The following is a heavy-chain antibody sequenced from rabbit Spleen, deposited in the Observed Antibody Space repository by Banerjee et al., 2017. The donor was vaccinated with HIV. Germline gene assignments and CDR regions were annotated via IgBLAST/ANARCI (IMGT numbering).Heavy chain of an antibody. D-gene: IGHD4-1*01. CDR2: IYNGDIGSRT. CDR1: GFSFSSGYD. CDR3: ARDTGSGWGIVSFYFSL. J-gene: IGHJ4*01. Sequence: EQLEESGGGLVKPEGSLTLTCKASGFSFSSGYDMCWVRQAPGKGLEWIACIYNGDIGSRTYYATWAKGRFTISKTSTTVTLQMTSLTAADTATYFCARDTGSGWGIVSFYFSLWGPGTLVTVS. V-gene: IGHV1S45*01.